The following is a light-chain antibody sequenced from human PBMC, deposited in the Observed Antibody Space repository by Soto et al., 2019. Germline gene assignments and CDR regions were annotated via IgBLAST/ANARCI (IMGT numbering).Light chain of an antibody. CDR3: SSYTKTDGVL. Sequence: QSALTQPASVSGSPGQSITITCTGTSSDVGELTHVCWYQHFPGKAPQLMIYDVTNRPSGVSNRFSGSKSGNAASLTISGLQAEDEAHYYCSSYTKTDGVLFGAGTKVTVL. J-gene: IGLJ2*01. CDR1: SSDVGELTH. V-gene: IGLV2-14*03. CDR2: DVT.